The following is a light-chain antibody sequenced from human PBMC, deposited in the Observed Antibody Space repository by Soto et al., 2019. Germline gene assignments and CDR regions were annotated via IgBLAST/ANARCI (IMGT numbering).Light chain of an antibody. CDR2: GAS. CDR1: QSVTTN. V-gene: IGKV3-15*01. CDR3: QQYNKWPSGT. J-gene: IGKJ5*01. Sequence: EIVMTQSPATLSVSPGESATLSCRASQSVTTNLAWYQQQPGQAPRLLIYGASTRATGIPARFSGSGPGTEFTLTISSLQSEDFAIYYCQQYNKWPSGTFGQGTRLEIK.